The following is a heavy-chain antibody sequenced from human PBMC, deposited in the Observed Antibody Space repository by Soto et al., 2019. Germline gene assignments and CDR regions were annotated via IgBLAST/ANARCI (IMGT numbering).Heavy chain of an antibody. CDR1: GGSFSGYY. D-gene: IGHD5-12*01. J-gene: IGHJ4*02. V-gene: IGHV4-34*01. CDR3: ASEIYSGYDAYYFDY. Sequence: SETLSLTCAVYGGSFSGYYWSWIRQPPGKGLEWIGEINHSGSTNYNPSLKSRVTISVDTSKNQFSLKLSSVTAADTAVYYCASEIYSGYDAYYFDYWGQETLVTVSS. CDR2: INHSGST.